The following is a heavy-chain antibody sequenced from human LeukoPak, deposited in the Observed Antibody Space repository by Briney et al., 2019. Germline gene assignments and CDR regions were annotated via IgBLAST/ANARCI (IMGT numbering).Heavy chain of an antibody. CDR3: ARAGPPAFDP. V-gene: IGHV3-48*03. Sequence: PGGSLRLSCAASGFTFSGYEMNWVRQAPGKGLEWVSYINSAGSTTYYADSVKGRFTISRDNAKNSLYLQMNSLRAEDTAVYYCARAGPPAFDPWGQGTLVTVSS. CDR1: GFTFSGYE. CDR2: INSAGSTT. J-gene: IGHJ5*02.